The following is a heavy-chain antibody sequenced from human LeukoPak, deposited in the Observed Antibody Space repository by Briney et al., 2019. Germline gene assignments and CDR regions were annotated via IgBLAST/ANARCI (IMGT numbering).Heavy chain of an antibody. CDR1: GFTFSTYS. Sequence: NTGGSLSLSCAASGFTFSTYSMNWVRQAPGKGLEWVSSISSSGSYIYYADSVKGRFTVSRDNAKNSLYLQMNSLRAEDTAVYYCAGVSMADGPYYFDYWGQGTLVTVSS. CDR3: AGVSMADGPYYFDY. V-gene: IGHV3-21*01. J-gene: IGHJ4*02. D-gene: IGHD5-24*01. CDR2: ISSSGSYI.